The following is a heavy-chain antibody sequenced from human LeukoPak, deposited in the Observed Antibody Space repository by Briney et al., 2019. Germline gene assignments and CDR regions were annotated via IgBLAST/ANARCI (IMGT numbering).Heavy chain of an antibody. J-gene: IGHJ3*01. D-gene: IGHD3-16*01. V-gene: IGHV4-59*08. CDR1: GGSISSHY. Sequence: PSETLSLTCTVSGGSISSHYWSWIRQPPGKGLEWIGYIYNSGSTNYNPSLKSRVTISLDKSKNQFSLHLTSVTAADTAVYFCARDDYGVFDAFDVWGQGTVVTVSS. CDR2: IYNSGST. CDR3: ARDDYGVFDAFDV.